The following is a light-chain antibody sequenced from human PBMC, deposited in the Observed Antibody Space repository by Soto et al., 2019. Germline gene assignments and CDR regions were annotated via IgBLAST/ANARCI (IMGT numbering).Light chain of an antibody. Sequence: DIQMTQSPSSLSASVGDRVTITCQASQDVSNYLNWYQQKPGKAPKLLIYDVSSMETGVPSRFSGSGSETEFTFTISSLQPEDIATYYCQQFDNVPYTFGQGTKLEIK. J-gene: IGKJ2*01. CDR2: DVS. V-gene: IGKV1-33*01. CDR3: QQFDNVPYT. CDR1: QDVSNY.